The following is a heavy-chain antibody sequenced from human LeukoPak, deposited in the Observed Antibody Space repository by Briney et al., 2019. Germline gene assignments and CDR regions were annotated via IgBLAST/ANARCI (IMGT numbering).Heavy chain of an antibody. CDR3: ARGDDGCSRTSCRNWFDP. Sequence: TSETLSLTCAVYGGSLSGYYWNWIRQPPGKGLEWIGEINHRGSTNYNSSFRSRVTISVGTSRNQFSLKLTSVTAADTAVYYCARGDDGCSRTSCRNWFDPWGQGTLVTVSS. D-gene: IGHD2-2*01. J-gene: IGHJ5*02. V-gene: IGHV4-34*01. CDR2: INHRGST. CDR1: GGSLSGYY.